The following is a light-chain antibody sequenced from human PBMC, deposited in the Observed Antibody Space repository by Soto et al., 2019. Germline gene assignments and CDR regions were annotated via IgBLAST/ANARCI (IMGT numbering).Light chain of an antibody. J-gene: IGLJ3*02. V-gene: IGLV2-23*02. CDR2: EVT. CDR3: CSYAGSSTWV. Sequence: QSALTQPASVSGSPGQSITISCTGTSSDVGSYNLVSWYHQPPGKAPKLMIYEVTKRPSGVSNRFSGSKPGNTASLTISGLQAEDEADYYCCSYAGSSTWVFGGGTKLTVL. CDR1: SSDVGSYNL.